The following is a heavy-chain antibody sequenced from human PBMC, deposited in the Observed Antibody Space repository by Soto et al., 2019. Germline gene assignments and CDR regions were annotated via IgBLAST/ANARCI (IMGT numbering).Heavy chain of an antibody. CDR3: ARCSYGDYFDYYYGMDV. Sequence: GESLKISCNGSGYIFTSYWIGWVRQMPGKGLEWMGIIYSGDSDTRYSPSFQGQVTISADKSISTAYLQWSSLKASDTAMYYCARCSYGDYFDYYYGMDVWGQGTTVTVS. V-gene: IGHV5-51*01. D-gene: IGHD4-17*01. CDR1: GYIFTSYW. J-gene: IGHJ6*02. CDR2: IYSGDSDT.